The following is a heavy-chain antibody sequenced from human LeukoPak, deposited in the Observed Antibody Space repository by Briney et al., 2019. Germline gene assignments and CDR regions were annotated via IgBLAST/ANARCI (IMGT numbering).Heavy chain of an antibody. Sequence: GGSLRLSCAASGFTFSSYSMNWVRQAPGKGLEWVSYISSSSSTIYYADSVKGRFTISRDNAKNSLYLQTNSLRAEDTAVYYCARLPAANYYYYYYMDVWGKGTTVTVSS. CDR2: ISSSSSTI. D-gene: IGHD2-2*01. V-gene: IGHV3-48*04. CDR1: GFTFSSYS. CDR3: ARLPAANYYYYYYMDV. J-gene: IGHJ6*03.